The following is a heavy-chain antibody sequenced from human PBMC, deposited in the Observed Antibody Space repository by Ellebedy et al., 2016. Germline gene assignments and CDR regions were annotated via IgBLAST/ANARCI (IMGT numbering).Heavy chain of an antibody. Sequence: SVKVSXXASGGTFSSYAISWVRQAPGQGLEWMGGIIPIFGTANYAQKFQGRVTITADESTSTAYMELSSLRSEDTAVYYCARDGVDTAMVGDYWGQGTLVTVSS. J-gene: IGHJ4*02. CDR2: IIPIFGTA. CDR1: GGTFSSYA. CDR3: ARDGVDTAMVGDY. D-gene: IGHD5-18*01. V-gene: IGHV1-69*13.